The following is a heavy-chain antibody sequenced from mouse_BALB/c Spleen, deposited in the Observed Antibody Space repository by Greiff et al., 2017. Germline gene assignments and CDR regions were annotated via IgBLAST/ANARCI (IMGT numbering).Heavy chain of an antibody. J-gene: IGHJ4*01. CDR1: GYSITSDYA. V-gene: IGHV3-2*02. CDR2: ISYSGST. Sequence: EVKLVESGPGLVKPSQSLSLTCTVTGYSITSDYAWNWIRQFPGNQLEWMGYISYSGSTSYNPSLKSRISITRDTSKNQFFLQLNSVTTEDTATYYCARGGLRLSAMDYWGQGTSVTVSS. CDR3: ARGGLRLSAMDY. D-gene: IGHD2-4*01.